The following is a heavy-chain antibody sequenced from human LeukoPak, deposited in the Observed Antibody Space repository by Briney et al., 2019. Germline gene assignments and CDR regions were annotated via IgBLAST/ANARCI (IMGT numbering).Heavy chain of an antibody. CDR2: IYSCGST. J-gene: IGHJ2*01. Sequence: GGSLRLSCAASGFTVSSNYMSWVRQAPGKGLEWVSVIYSCGSTYYADSVKGRFTISRDNAKNTLYLQMNSLRAEDTAVYYCARSSERSSWYAVWNWYFDLWGRGTLVTVSS. D-gene: IGHD6-13*01. CDR3: ARSSERSSWYAVWNWYFDL. CDR1: GFTVSSNY. V-gene: IGHV3-66*03.